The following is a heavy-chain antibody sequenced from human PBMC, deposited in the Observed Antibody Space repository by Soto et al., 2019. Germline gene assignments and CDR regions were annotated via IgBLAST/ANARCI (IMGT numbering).Heavy chain of an antibody. Sequence: QITLKESGPTLVRPSQTLTLTCTFSGFSLSTSGVGVGWIRQPPGKALEWLALIYWDDDKRYRPSLKSRLTFTKDTSKNQVVLTLTNVDPVDTATYYCAHRAATTDSHYFDYWGQGTLITVSS. CDR3: AHRAATTDSHYFDY. CDR2: IYWDDDK. CDR1: GFSLSTSGVG. V-gene: IGHV2-5*02. J-gene: IGHJ4*02. D-gene: IGHD1-1*01.